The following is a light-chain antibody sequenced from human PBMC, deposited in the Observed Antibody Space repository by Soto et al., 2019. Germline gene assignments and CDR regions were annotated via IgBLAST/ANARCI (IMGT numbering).Light chain of an antibody. CDR1: QSISNNY. CDR3: QQFGNSPRT. J-gene: IGKJ1*01. CDR2: DAS. Sequence: EIVSTQSPATLSLSPGERATLSCGASQSISNNYLAWYQQKPGLAPRLLIYDASRRATGIPDRFSGSGSGRDFTLTISRLEPEDSAVYYCQQFGNSPRTFGQGTKVEIK. V-gene: IGKV3D-20*01.